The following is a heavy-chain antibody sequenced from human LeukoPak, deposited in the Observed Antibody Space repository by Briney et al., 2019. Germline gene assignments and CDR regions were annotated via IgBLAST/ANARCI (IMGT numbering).Heavy chain of an antibody. Sequence: GGSLRLSCAASGFTFSSYSMNWVRQAPGKGLEWVSSISSSSSYIYYADSVKGRFTISRDNAKNSLYLQMNSLRAEDTAVYYCARQVVVTAMKPPRYFDYWGQGTLVTVSS. D-gene: IGHD2-21*02. CDR1: GFTFSSYS. V-gene: IGHV3-21*01. CDR3: ARQVVVTAMKPPRYFDY. CDR2: ISSSSSYI. J-gene: IGHJ4*02.